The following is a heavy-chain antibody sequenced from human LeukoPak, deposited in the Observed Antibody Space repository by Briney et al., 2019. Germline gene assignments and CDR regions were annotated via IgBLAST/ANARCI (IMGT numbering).Heavy chain of an antibody. V-gene: IGHV1-69*06. CDR3: AREASNYYDSSGYCAFDI. D-gene: IGHD3-22*01. J-gene: IGHJ3*02. CDR1: GGTFSSYA. Sequence: SVTVSCKASGGTFSSYAISWVRQAPGQGLEWMGGIIPIFGTANYAQKFQGRVTITADKSTSTAYMMLSSLRSEHTAVYYRAREASNYYDSSGYCAFDIWGQGTMVTVSS. CDR2: IIPIFGTA.